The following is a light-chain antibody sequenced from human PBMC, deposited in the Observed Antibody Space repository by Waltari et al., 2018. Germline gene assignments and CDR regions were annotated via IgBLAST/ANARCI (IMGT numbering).Light chain of an antibody. V-gene: IGKV1-5*03. CDR1: QSITNW. CDR2: EAS. CDR3: QQYFNYPWT. Sequence: DIQMTQPPSTLSASIGDRVIITCRASQSITNWLAWYQQKPGKAPKLLIYEASDLEDGVPSRFSGSGSETEFTLTISSLQPDDFATYYCQQYFNYPWTFGQGTTV. J-gene: IGKJ1*01.